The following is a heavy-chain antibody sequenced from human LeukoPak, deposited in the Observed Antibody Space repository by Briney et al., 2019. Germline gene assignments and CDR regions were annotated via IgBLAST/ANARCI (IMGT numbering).Heavy chain of an antibody. CDR3: AKDRTTIPYYFDY. V-gene: IGHV3-30*18. J-gene: IGHJ4*02. CDR2: ISYDGSNK. Sequence: PGGSLRLSCAASGFTFSSYSMNWVRQAPGKGLEWVAVISYDGSNKYYADSVKGRFTISRDNSKNTLYLQMNSLRAEDTAVYYCAKDRTTIPYYFDYWGQGTLVTVSS. CDR1: GFTFSSYS. D-gene: IGHD2-2*02.